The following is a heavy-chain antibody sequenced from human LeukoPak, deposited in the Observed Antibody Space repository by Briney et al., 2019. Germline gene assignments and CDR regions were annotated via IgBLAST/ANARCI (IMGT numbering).Heavy chain of an antibody. Sequence: QSGGSLRLSCAASGFTFSSYGMHWVRQAPGKGLEWVAVIWYDGSNKYYADSVKGRFTISRDNSKNTLYLQMNSLRAEDTAVYSCASLRGYSYGLFYYYMDVWGKGTTVTVSS. J-gene: IGHJ6*03. CDR3: ASLRGYSYGLFYYYMDV. V-gene: IGHV3-33*01. CDR2: IWYDGSNK. D-gene: IGHD5-18*01. CDR1: GFTFSSYG.